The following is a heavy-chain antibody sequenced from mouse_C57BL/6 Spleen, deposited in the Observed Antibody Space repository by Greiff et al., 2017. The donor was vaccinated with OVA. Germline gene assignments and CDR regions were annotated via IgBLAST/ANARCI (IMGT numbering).Heavy chain of an antibody. CDR2: IDPSDSYT. D-gene: IGHD2-4*01. J-gene: IGHJ1*03. V-gene: IGHV1-69*01. Sequence: QVQLQQPGAELVMPGASVKLSCKASGYTFTSYWMHWVKQRPGQGLEWIGEIDPSDSYTNYNQKFKGKSTLTVDKSSSTAYMQLSSLTSEDSAVYYCARSYYDYDGYWYFDVWGTGTTVTVSS. CDR3: ARSYYDYDGYWYFDV. CDR1: GYTFTSYW.